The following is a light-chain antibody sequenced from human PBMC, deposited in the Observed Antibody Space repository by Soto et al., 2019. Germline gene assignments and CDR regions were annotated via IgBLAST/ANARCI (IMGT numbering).Light chain of an antibody. CDR1: SSDVGAYNY. CDR3: SSYAGSNNPPYV. V-gene: IGLV2-8*01. CDR2: EVS. J-gene: IGLJ1*01. Sequence: QSALTQPPSASGSPGQSVTISCTGTSSDVGAYNYVSWYQQHSGKAPKLVIYEVSERPSGVPDRFSGSKSGNTAFLTVSGLQAEDEADYFCSSYAGSNNPPYVFGTGTKVTVL.